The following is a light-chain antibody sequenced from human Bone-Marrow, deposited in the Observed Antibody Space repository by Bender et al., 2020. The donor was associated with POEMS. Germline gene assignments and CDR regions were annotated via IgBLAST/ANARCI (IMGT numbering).Light chain of an antibody. V-gene: IGLV3-21*02. CDR2: DDT. J-gene: IGLJ3*02. Sequence: SYVLTQPPSVSVAPRQTARITCGGNNIGSRNVHWYQQKPGQAPVLVVYDDTDRPSGIPERFSGSKSGNTAYLTVSGVQAEDEADYYCCSYAGSRILVFGGGTKLTVL. CDR1: NIGSRN. CDR3: CSYAGSRILV.